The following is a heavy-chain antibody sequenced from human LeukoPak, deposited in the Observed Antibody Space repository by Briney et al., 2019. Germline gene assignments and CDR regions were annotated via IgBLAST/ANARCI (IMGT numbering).Heavy chain of an antibody. V-gene: IGHV3-23*01. J-gene: IGHJ4*02. Sequence: PGGSLRLSCAASGFTFSSYAMSWVRQAPGKGLEWVSAISGSGGSTYYADSVKGRFTISRDNSKNTLYLQMNSLRAEDTAVYYCARVAADFKLGISFDYWGQGTLVTVSS. D-gene: IGHD3-3*01. CDR1: GFTFSSYA. CDR2: ISGSGGST. CDR3: ARVAADFKLGISFDY.